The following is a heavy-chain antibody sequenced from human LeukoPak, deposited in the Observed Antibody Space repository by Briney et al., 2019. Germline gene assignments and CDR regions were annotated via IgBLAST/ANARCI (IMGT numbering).Heavy chain of an antibody. Sequence: PGGSLRLSCAASGFTFSTYAMHWVRQTPGKGLEYVSAISTNGGGTYYANSVKGRFTISRGNSKNTLYLQMGSLRAEDMAVYYCARYCNGVTCYSGYEYWGQGTLVTVSS. CDR2: ISTNGGGT. CDR1: GFTFSTYA. V-gene: IGHV3-64*01. D-gene: IGHD2-15*01. J-gene: IGHJ4*02. CDR3: ARYCNGVTCYSGYEY.